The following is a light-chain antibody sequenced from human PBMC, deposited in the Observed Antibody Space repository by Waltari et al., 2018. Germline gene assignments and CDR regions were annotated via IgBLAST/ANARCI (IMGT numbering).Light chain of an antibody. CDR1: SSDVGGYNY. CDR2: EVS. CDR3: GSYTLINTIVV. Sequence: QSALTQPASVSGSPGQSITISCTGTSSDVGGYNYVSWYQQHPGKAPKLIIYEVSNRPSGVSRRFSGSKSGNTASLTISGLQAEDEADYFCGSYTLINTIVVFGTGTKVTVL. V-gene: IGLV2-14*01. J-gene: IGLJ1*01.